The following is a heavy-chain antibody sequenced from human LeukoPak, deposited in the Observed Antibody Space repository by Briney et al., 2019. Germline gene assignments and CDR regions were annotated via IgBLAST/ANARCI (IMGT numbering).Heavy chain of an antibody. D-gene: IGHD3-3*01. CDR2: IYYSGST. J-gene: IGHJ4*02. V-gene: IGHV4-59*01. CDR1: GGSISSYY. CDR3: ARASGYYYPPGY. Sequence: SETLSLTCTVSGGSISSYYWSWIRQPPGKGLEWIGYIYYSGSTNYNPPLKSRVTMSVDTSKNQFSLKLSSVTAADTAVYYCARASGYYYPPGYWGQGTLVTVSS.